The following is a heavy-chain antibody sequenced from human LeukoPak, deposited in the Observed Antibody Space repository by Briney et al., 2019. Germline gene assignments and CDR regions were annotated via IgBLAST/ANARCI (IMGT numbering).Heavy chain of an antibody. Sequence: GGSLRLSCAASGLTFSNYAMHWVRQAPGKGLEWVAIVSHDGRNQYYAESVKGRFTISRDSSKNTVSLQMNSLRAGDSALYYCGRDPSARVTIDFWGQGTLVTVSS. CDR1: GLTFSNYA. D-gene: IGHD5-24*01. V-gene: IGHV3-30*04. J-gene: IGHJ4*02. CDR3: GRDPSARVTIDF. CDR2: VSHDGRNQ.